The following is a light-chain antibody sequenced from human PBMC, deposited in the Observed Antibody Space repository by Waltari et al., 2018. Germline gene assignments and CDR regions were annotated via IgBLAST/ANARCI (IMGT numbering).Light chain of an antibody. CDR3: CSYAGGRRV. J-gene: IGLJ3*02. CDR1: SSDVGNSTL. V-gene: IGLV2-23*01. CDR2: EGT. Sequence: QSALTQPAPASGSPGQSITISCTVTSSDVGNSTLVSWYQRHPGKAPRLMIYEGTKRPSGVSNRFSGSKSGNTASLTISGLQSEDEADYYCCSYAGGRRVFGGGTKLTVL.